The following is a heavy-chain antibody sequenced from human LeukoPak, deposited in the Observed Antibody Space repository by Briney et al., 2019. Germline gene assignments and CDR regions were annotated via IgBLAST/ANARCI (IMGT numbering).Heavy chain of an antibody. CDR2: IYYSGST. CDR1: GGSISSGDYY. D-gene: IGHD3-22*01. J-gene: IGHJ4*02. CDR3: ARESRPTFYYDSSGYYPDY. V-gene: IGHV4-30-4*01. Sequence: SETLSLTCTVSGGSISSGDYYWSWIRQPPGKGLEWIGYIYYSGSTFYNPSLKSRVIISVDTSKNQFPLKLSSVTAADTAVYYCARESRPTFYYDSSGYYPDYWGQGTLVTVSS.